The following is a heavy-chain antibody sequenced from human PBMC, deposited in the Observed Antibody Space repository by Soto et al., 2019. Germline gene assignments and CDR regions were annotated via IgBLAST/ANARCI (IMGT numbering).Heavy chain of an antibody. CDR3: ARDGVGYGSGSFDY. CDR2: IYHSGNT. J-gene: IGHJ4*02. CDR1: GGSISSGGYS. Sequence: QLQLQESGSGLVKPSQTLSLTCAVSGGSISSGGYSWSWIRQPPGKGLEWIGYIYHSGNTYYNPSLKSRVTISVDRSKNQFSLKLSSVPAAATAVYDCARDGVGYGSGSFDYWGQGTLVTVSS. V-gene: IGHV4-30-2*01. D-gene: IGHD3-10*01.